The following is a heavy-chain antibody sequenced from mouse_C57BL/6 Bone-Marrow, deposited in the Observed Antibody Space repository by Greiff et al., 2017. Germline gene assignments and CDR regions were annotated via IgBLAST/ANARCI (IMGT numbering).Heavy chain of an antibody. D-gene: IGHD2-4*01. J-gene: IGHJ4*01. CDR1: GYAFSTYW. Sequence: VKLQQSGAELVKPGASVKISCKVSGYAFSTYWMNWVKQRPGKGLEWIGLIYPGDGDTNYNGKFKGKATLTADKSSSTAYMQLSSLASEDYAVEFCAREGNYDYAMDYWGQGTSVTVAS. CDR3: AREGNYDYAMDY. CDR2: IYPGDGDT. V-gene: IGHV1-80*01.